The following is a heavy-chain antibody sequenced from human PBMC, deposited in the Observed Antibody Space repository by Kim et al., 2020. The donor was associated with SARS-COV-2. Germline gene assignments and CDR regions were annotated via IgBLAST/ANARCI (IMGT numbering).Heavy chain of an antibody. CDR3: ARESWQWLWGFDY. J-gene: IGHJ4*02. CDR1: GYTFTSYA. V-gene: IGHV1-3*01. D-gene: IGHD3-22*01. CDR2: INAGNGNT. Sequence: ASVKVSCKASGYTFTSYAMHWVRQAPGQRLEWMGWINAGNGNTKYSQKFQGRVTITRDTSASTAYMELSSLRSEDTAVYYCARESWQWLWGFDYWGQGTLVTVSS.